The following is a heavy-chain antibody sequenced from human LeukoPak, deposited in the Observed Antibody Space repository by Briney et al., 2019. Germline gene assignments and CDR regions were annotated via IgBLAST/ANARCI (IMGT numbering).Heavy chain of an antibody. Sequence: GGSLRLSCAASGYTFSSYWMSWVRQAPGKGLEWVANIKPDGSEKKYVDSVKGRFTISRDNAKNSLCLQMNSLRAEDTAVYYCARQANYYYDSSGYYYFDYWGQGTLVTVSS. CDR3: ARQANYYYDSSGYYYFDY. V-gene: IGHV3-7*03. CDR1: GYTFSSYW. J-gene: IGHJ4*02. D-gene: IGHD3-22*01. CDR2: IKPDGSEK.